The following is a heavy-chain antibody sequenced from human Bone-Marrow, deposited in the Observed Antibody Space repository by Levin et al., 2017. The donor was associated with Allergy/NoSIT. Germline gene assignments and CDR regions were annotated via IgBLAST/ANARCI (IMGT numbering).Heavy chain of an antibody. J-gene: IGHJ6*02. V-gene: IGHV3-66*03. D-gene: IGHD1-26*01. CDR3: ATPQEPAYGMDV. CDR2: IYSCGST. Sequence: GGSLRLSCAASGLTVSSNYMSWVRQAPGKGLEWVSVIYSCGSTYYADSVKGRFTISRDNSNNTLDLQMNSLRAEDTAVYYRATPQEPAYGMDVWGQGTTVTVSS. CDR1: GLTVSSNY.